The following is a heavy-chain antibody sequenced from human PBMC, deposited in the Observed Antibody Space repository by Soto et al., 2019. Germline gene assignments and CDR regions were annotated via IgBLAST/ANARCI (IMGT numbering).Heavy chain of an antibody. D-gene: IGHD2-8*01. V-gene: IGHV3-21*01. J-gene: IGHJ2*01. CDR2: ISSSSSYI. CDR3: ARELRDVDWYFDL. CDR1: GFTFSSYS. Sequence: EVQLVESGGGLVKPGGSLRLSCAASGFTFSSYSMNWVRQPPGKGLEWVSSISSSSSYIYYADSVKGRFTISRDNAKNSLYLQMNSLRAEDTAVYYCARELRDVDWYFDLWGRGTLVTVSS.